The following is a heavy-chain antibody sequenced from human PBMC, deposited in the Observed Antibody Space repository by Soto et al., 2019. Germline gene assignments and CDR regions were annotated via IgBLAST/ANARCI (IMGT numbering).Heavy chain of an antibody. J-gene: IGHJ4*02. V-gene: IGHV3-7*01. CDR1: GFTFSNYW. D-gene: IGHD1-20*01. CDR2: IKQDGSEK. Sequence: EVQLVESGGGLVQPGGSLRLSCAASGFTFSNYWMTWVRQAPGKGLEWVANIKQDGSEKYYVDSVRGRFTISRDNAKNSLYLQMNSLRAEDTAVYYCANWYNYRRYFDYWGQGTLVTVSS. CDR3: ANWYNYRRYFDY.